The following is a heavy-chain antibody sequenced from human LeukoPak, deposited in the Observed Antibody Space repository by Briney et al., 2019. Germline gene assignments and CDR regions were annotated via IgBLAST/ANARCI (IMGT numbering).Heavy chain of an antibody. V-gene: IGHV3-48*01. CDR1: GFTFSSYS. Sequence: GGSLRLSCAASGFTFSSYSMNWVRQAPGKGLEWVSYISSSSSVIDYADSVKGRFTISRDNANNSLYLQMNSLRAEDTAFYYCARARGYSYGYSDYWGQGTLVTVSS. J-gene: IGHJ4*02. D-gene: IGHD5-18*01. CDR3: ARARGYSYGYSDY. CDR2: ISSSSSVI.